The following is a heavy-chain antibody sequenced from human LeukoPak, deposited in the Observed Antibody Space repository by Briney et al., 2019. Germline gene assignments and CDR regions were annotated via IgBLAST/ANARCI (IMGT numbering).Heavy chain of an antibody. CDR3: ARAAGRRYFDY. J-gene: IGHJ4*02. Sequence: SETLSLTCAVYGGSFSGYYWSWIRQPPDKGLEWIGEINHSGSTNYNPSLKSRVTISVDTSKNQFSLKLSSVTAADTAVYYCARAAGRRYFDYWGQGTLVTVSS. CDR1: GGSFSGYY. V-gene: IGHV4-34*01. CDR2: INHSGST.